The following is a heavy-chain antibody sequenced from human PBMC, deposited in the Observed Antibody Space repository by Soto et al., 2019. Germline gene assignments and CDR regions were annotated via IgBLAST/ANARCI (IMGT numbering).Heavy chain of an antibody. J-gene: IGHJ6*02. CDR3: ATKVRVTNYLYDGMDV. V-gene: IGHV3-30*03. Sequence: QVQLVESGGGVVQPGRALRLSCAASGFTFNISGMHWVRQAPGKGLEWVAVIAFDGRQAFYGDSVRGRFTISRDNSKNTLFLQMKNLTPEDTAVYYCATKVRVTNYLYDGMDVWGQGTTVTVSS. CDR2: IAFDGRQA. D-gene: IGHD2-21*02. CDR1: GFTFNISG.